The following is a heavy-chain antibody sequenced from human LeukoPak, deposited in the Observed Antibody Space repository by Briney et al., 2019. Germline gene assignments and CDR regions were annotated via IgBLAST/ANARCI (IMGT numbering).Heavy chain of an antibody. Sequence: ASVKVSCKASGYTFTGYYMHWVRQAPGQGLEWMGWINTNTGNPTYAQGFTGRFVFSLDTSVSTAYLQISSLKAEDTAVYYCAREKAAAATRDWFDPWGQGTLVTVSS. D-gene: IGHD6-13*01. CDR1: GYTFTGYY. CDR2: INTNTGNP. CDR3: AREKAAAATRDWFDP. V-gene: IGHV7-4-1*02. J-gene: IGHJ5*02.